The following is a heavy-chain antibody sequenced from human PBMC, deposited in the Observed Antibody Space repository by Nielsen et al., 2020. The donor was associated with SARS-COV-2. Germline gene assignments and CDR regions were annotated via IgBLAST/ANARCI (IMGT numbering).Heavy chain of an antibody. D-gene: IGHD6-13*01. Sequence: GESLKISCAASGFTFSSYAMHWVRQAPGKGLEWVAVISYDGSNKYYADSVKGRFTISRDNSKNTLYLQMNSLRAEDTAVYYCARDGAAAGHYWGQGTLVTVSS. CDR3: ARDGAAAGHY. CDR2: ISYDGSNK. V-gene: IGHV3-30-3*01. J-gene: IGHJ4*02. CDR1: GFTFSSYA.